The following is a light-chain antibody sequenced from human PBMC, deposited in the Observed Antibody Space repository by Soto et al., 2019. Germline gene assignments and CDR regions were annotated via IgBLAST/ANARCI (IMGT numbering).Light chain of an antibody. V-gene: IGLV1-44*01. CDR3: AAWDDSLNGLYV. CDR1: SSNIGSNT. CDR2: SNN. J-gene: IGLJ1*01. Sequence: VLTQPPSASGTPGQRVTISCSGSSSNIGSNTVNWYQQLPGTAPKLLIYSNNQRPSGVPDRFSGSKSGTSASLAISGLQSEDEADYYCAAWDDSLNGLYVFGTGTKSPS.